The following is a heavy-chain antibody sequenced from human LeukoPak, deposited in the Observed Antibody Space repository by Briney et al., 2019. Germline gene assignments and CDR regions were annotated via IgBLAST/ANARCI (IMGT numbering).Heavy chain of an antibody. J-gene: IGHJ4*02. Sequence: SETLSLTCTVSGGSISSGGYYWSWIRQHPGKGLEWIGHIYYSGSTYYNPSLKSRVTISVDTSKNQFSLKLSSVTAADTAVYYCARDATTAMVSYFDYWGQGTLVTVSS. D-gene: IGHD5-18*01. V-gene: IGHV4-31*03. CDR1: GGSISSGGYY. CDR2: IYYSGST. CDR3: ARDATTAMVSYFDY.